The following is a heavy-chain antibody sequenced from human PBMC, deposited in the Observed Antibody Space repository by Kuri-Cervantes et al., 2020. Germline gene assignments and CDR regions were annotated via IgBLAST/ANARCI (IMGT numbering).Heavy chain of an antibody. D-gene: IGHD2-15*01. CDR1: GGTFSSYA. Sequence: SVKVSCKASGGTFSSYAISWVRQAPGQGLEWMGGIIPIFGTANYAQKFQGRVTITTDGSTSTAYMELSSLRSEDTAVYYCARNSPGYCSSVTCEGNAFDIWGQGTVVTVSS. J-gene: IGHJ3*02. CDR2: IIPIFGTA. V-gene: IGHV1-69*05. CDR3: ARNSPGYCSSVTCEGNAFDI.